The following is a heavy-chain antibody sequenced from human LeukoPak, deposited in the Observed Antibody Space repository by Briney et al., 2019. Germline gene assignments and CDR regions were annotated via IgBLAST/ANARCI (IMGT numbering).Heavy chain of an antibody. CDR2: INPKSGGT. CDR3: ARHYSSGWYSD. CDR1: GYTFTGYY. J-gene: IGHJ4*02. Sequence: ASVKVSFKASGYTFTGYYMHWVRQAPGQGLEWMGWINPKSGGTNYAQKFQGRVTMTRDTSISTAYMELSGLRSDDTAVYYCARHYSSGWYSDWGQGTLVTVSS. D-gene: IGHD6-19*01. V-gene: IGHV1-2*02.